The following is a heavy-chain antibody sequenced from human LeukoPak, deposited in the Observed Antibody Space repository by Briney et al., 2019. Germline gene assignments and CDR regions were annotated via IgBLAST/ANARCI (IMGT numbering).Heavy chain of an antibody. CDR1: GGSFSGYY. V-gene: IGHV4-34*01. Sequence: PSETLSLTCAVYGGSFSGYYWSWIRQPPGKGLEWIGEINHSGSTNYNPSLKSRVTISVDTSKNQFSLKLSSVTAADTAVYYCARGNRITIFGVAATTPNDYWGQGTLVTVSS. CDR2: INHSGST. CDR3: ARGNRITIFGVAATTPNDY. J-gene: IGHJ4*02. D-gene: IGHD3-3*01.